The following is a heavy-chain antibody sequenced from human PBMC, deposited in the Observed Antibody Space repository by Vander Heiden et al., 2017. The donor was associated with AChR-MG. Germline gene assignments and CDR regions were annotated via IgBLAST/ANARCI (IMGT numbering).Heavy chain of an antibody. Sequence: QVPLVQSGAEVKKPGASVNVPCKASGYTFTTYDLNWVRQAAGQGLEWMGWMTPTSGYTGYAEKFQGRITLTRDTSISTAYMELSSLRSEDTAVYFCTRNPYASGWFDPWGQGTLVTVSS. CDR1: GYTFTTYD. CDR3: TRNPYASGWFDP. CDR2: MTPTSGYT. D-gene: IGHD2-2*01. V-gene: IGHV1-8*01. J-gene: IGHJ5*02.